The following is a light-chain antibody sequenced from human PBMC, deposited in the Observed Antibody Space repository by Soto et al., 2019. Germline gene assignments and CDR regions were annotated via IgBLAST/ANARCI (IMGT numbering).Light chain of an antibody. CDR1: QDIGND. CDR3: LQHNSYPRT. Sequence: DLQMTQSPSSLSASVGDRVTITCRASQDIGNDLGWYQQKPGKAPKRLIYSTYSLQTGVPSRFSGSGSGTDFSLIISLLQPEDSATYFCLQHNSYPRTFGQGNKVEV. CDR2: STY. V-gene: IGKV1-17*01. J-gene: IGKJ1*01.